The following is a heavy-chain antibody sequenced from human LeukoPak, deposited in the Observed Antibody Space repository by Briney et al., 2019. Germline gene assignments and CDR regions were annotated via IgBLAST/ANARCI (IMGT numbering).Heavy chain of an antibody. CDR2: IDPSASYT. J-gene: IGHJ2*01. CDR1: GYRFTSYW. D-gene: IGHD3-16*01. CDR3: TRLMRRGGLNHWYSDL. V-gene: IGHV5-10-1*01. Sequence: GESLRISFKGSGYRFTSYWISWVRQMPGKGLEWMGRIDPSASYTNYSPSFQGHVTISADKSISAAYLQWNSLKASDPAMYYCTRLMRRGGLNHWYSDLWGRGTLVTVSS.